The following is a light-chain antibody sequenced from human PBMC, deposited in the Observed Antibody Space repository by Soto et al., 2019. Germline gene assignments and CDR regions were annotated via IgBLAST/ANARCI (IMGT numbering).Light chain of an antibody. V-gene: IGLV2-8*01. CDR2: EVS. CDR1: SSDVGGYKY. J-gene: IGLJ1*01. CDR3: SSYAGSNSYV. Sequence: QSVLTQPPSASGSPGQSVTITCTGTSSDVGGYKYVSWYQQHPGNAPKLMIYEVSKRPSGVPDRFSGSKSDNTASLTVSGLQAEDEADYYSSSYAGSNSYVFGTGTKVTVL.